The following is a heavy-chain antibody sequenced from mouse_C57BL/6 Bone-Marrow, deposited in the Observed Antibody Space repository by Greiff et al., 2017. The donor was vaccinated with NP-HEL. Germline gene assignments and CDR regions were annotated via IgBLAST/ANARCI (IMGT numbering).Heavy chain of an antibody. D-gene: IGHD2-5*01. J-gene: IGHJ3*01. Sequence: QVQLKQSGAELVKPGASVKVSCKASGYTFTSYWMHWVKQRPGQGLEWIGRIHPSDSDTNYNQKFKGKATLTVDKSSSTAYMQLSSLTSEDSAVYYCAISYYSNYNQEFFAYWGQGTLVTVSA. CDR1: GYTFTSYW. V-gene: IGHV1-74*01. CDR3: AISYYSNYNQEFFAY. CDR2: IHPSDSDT.